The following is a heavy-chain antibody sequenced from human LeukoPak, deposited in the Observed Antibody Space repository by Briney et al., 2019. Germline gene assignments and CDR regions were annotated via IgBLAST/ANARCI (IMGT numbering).Heavy chain of an antibody. CDR3: AKSSAGVPAATYYYYYYMDV. CDR1: GFTFSSYA. J-gene: IGHJ6*03. CDR2: ISGSGGST. D-gene: IGHD2-2*01. V-gene: IGHV3-23*01. Sequence: PGGSLRLSCAASGFTFSSYAMSWVRQAPGKGLEWVSAISGSGGSTYYADSVKGRFTISRDNSKNTLYLQMNSLRAEDTAVYYCAKSSAGVPAATYYYYYYMDVWGKGTTVTVSS.